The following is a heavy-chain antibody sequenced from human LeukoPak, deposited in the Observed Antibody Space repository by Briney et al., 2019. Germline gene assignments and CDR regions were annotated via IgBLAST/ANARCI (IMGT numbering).Heavy chain of an antibody. CDR3: AKVAYNWISYGPFDY. CDR1: GFTFSTYA. CDR2: ISGSGSGT. V-gene: IGHV3-23*01. D-gene: IGHD1-20*01. J-gene: IGHJ4*02. Sequence: GGSLRLSCAASGFTFSTYAMTWVCQAPGQWLEWVSSISGSGSGTYYADSVKGRFTISRDNSKNTLYLQMNSLRAEDTAVYYCAKVAYNWISYGPFDYWGQGTLVTVSS.